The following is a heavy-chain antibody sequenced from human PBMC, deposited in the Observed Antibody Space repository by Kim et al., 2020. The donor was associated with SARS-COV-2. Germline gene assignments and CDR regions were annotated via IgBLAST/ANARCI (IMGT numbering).Heavy chain of an antibody. CDR3: AKALYNSASAYLYYGMDV. J-gene: IGHJ6*02. V-gene: IGHV4-39*01. CDR1: GGSISSRSYY. Sequence: SETLSLVCTVSGGSISSRSYYWGWVRQSPGKGLEWTGSTYSSENTFYNPSLKSRLPLSADPSKNQFSLNLSSVTAADPAVYYCAKALYNSASAYLYYGMDVWGQETAVTVSS. D-gene: IGHD1-20*01. CDR2: TYSSENT.